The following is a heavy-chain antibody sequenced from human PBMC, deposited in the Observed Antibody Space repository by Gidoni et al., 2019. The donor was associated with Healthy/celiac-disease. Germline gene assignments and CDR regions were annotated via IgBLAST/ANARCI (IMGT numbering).Heavy chain of an antibody. CDR2: ISGSGGST. CDR1: GFTFSSYA. J-gene: IGHJ4*02. Sequence: EVQLLESGGGLVQPGGSLRLSCAASGFTFSSYAMSWVRQAPGKGLEWVSAISGSGGSTYYADSVKGRFTISRDNSKNTLYLQMNSLRAEDTAVYYCAKERRPYGDYLISFDYWGQGTLVTVSS. D-gene: IGHD4-17*01. V-gene: IGHV3-23*01. CDR3: AKERRPYGDYLISFDY.